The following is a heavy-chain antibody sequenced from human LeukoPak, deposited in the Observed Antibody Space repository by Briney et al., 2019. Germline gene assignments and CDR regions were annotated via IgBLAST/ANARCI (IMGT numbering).Heavy chain of an antibody. D-gene: IGHD1-7*01. CDR1: GFTFDDYA. Sequence: PGRSLRLSCAASGFTFDDYAMHWVRQAPGKGLEWVSGISWNSGSIGYADSVKGRFTISRDDAKNSLYLQMNSLRAEDTALYYCAKDRYNWNYGGAFDIWGQGTMVTVSS. J-gene: IGHJ3*02. V-gene: IGHV3-9*01. CDR2: ISWNSGSI. CDR3: AKDRYNWNYGGAFDI.